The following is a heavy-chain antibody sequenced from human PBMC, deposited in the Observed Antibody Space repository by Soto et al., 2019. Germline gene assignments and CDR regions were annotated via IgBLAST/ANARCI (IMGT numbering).Heavy chain of an antibody. J-gene: IGHJ5*02. Sequence: GGSLRLSCKASGFTFSTDSMNGVGQAPGKGLDWVASISGAGGSTYYADSVRGRFTVSRDNSKNTLYLDMHNLSAGDRAVYCFAKGVVQAPPLDPWGQGTLVTVS. CDR2: ISGAGGST. D-gene: IGHD1-1*01. CDR3: AKGVVQAPPLDP. CDR1: GFTFSTDS. V-gene: IGHV3-23*01.